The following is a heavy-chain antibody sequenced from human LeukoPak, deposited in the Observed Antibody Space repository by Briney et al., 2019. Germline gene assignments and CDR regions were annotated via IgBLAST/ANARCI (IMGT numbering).Heavy chain of an antibody. D-gene: IGHD6-13*01. CDR3: ARDGGSSWYNHDLDY. CDR1: GFTFSSYG. CDR2: IWYDGSNK. V-gene: IGHV3-33*01. J-gene: IGHJ4*02. Sequence: GGSLRLSCAASGFTFSSYGMHWVRQAPGKGLEWVAVIWYDGSNKYYADSVKGRFTISRDNSKNTLYLQMNSLRAEGTAVYYCARDGGSSWYNHDLDYWGQGTLVTVSS.